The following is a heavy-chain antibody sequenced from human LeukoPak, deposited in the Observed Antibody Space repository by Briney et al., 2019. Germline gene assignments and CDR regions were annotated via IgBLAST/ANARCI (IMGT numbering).Heavy chain of an antibody. J-gene: IGHJ4*02. CDR3: AREDNWNYDY. V-gene: IGHV4-4*07. CDR1: GGSITNYY. Sequence: GSLRLSCTVSGGSITNYYWSWIRQPAGKGLEWIGRIYTSGSTNYNPSLKSRVAMSVDTSKNQFSLKVSSVTAADTAVYYCAREDNWNYDYWGQGTLVTVSS. CDR2: IYTSGST. D-gene: IGHD1-7*01.